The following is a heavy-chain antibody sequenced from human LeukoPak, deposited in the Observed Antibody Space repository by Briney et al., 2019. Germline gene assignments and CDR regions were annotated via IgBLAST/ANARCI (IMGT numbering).Heavy chain of an antibody. V-gene: IGHV3-7*05. J-gene: IGHJ4*02. Sequence: GGSLRLSCAASGFTFSSYAMSWVREAPGKGLGWGANINQDESEKYSVDSVKGRFTISRDNAKNSLYLQMNSLRAEDTAVYYCAREYYSDSSGSDYWGQGTLVTVSS. D-gene: IGHD3-22*01. CDR3: AREYYSDSSGSDY. CDR2: INQDESEK. CDR1: GFTFSSYA.